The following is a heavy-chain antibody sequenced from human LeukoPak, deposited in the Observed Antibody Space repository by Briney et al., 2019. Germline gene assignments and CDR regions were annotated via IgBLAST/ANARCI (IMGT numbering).Heavy chain of an antibody. J-gene: IGHJ4*02. D-gene: IGHD1-20*01. CDR3: AKDIPRNDYNWGFDY. CDR2: ISWKSGSI. CDR1: GFTFDEYA. Sequence: HPGGSLRLSCAASGFTFDEYAMHWVRQAPGKGLEWVSGISWKSGSIGYADSVKGRFTISRDNAKNSLYLQMNSLRTEDTALYYCAKDIPRNDYNWGFDYWGQGTLVTVSS. V-gene: IGHV3-9*01.